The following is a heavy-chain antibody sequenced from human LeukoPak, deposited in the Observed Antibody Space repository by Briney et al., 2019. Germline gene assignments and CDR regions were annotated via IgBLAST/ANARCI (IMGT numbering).Heavy chain of an antibody. CDR2: INHSGST. J-gene: IGHJ3*02. CDR1: GGSFSGYY. V-gene: IGHV4-34*01. CDR3: ARDRRDWGAFDI. D-gene: IGHD3-16*01. Sequence: SETQSLTCAVYGGSFSGYYWSWIRQPPGKGLEWIGEINHSGSTNYNPSLKSRVTISVDTSKNQFSLKLSSVTAADTAVYYCARDRRDWGAFDIWGQGTMVTVSS.